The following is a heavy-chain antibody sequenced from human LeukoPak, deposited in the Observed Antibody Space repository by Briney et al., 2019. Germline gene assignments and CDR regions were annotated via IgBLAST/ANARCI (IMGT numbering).Heavy chain of an antibody. CDR3: ARQLVLNY. CDR2: ISSSSSYI. V-gene: IGHV3-21*01. Sequence: GGSLRLSCAASRFTFSSYRMNWIRQAPGKGLELVSSISSSSSYIYYADSVKGRFTISRDNAKNSLYLQMSSLRAEDTAVYYCARQLVLNYWGQGTLVTVSS. D-gene: IGHD6-6*01. J-gene: IGHJ4*02. CDR1: RFTFSSYR.